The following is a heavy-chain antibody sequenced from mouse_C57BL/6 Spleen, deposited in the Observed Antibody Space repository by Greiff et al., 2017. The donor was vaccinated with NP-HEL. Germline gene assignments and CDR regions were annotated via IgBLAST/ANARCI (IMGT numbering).Heavy chain of an antibody. Sequence: EVHLVESGGGLVKPGGSLKLSCAASGFTFSSYAMSWVRQTPEKRLEWVATISDGGSYTYYPDNVKGRFTISRDNAKNNLYLQMSHLKSEDTAMYYCASITTVAPRSFDVWGTGTTVTVSS. D-gene: IGHD1-1*01. V-gene: IGHV5-4*01. CDR3: ASITTVAPRSFDV. CDR1: GFTFSSYA. J-gene: IGHJ1*03. CDR2: ISDGGSYT.